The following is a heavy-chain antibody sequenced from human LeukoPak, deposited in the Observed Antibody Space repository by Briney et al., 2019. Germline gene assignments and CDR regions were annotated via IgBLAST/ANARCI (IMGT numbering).Heavy chain of an antibody. CDR3: ARSLWPEDY. Sequence: PGGSLRLSCAASGFTFSSYWMSWVRQAPGKGLEWVANIEKGGSDKYYVGSVKGRFTISRGNAKDSVYLQMDSLRAEDSAVYYCARSLWPEDYWGQGTLVTVSS. CDR1: GFTFSSYW. D-gene: IGHD2-21*01. J-gene: IGHJ4*02. CDR2: IEKGGSDK. V-gene: IGHV3-7*01.